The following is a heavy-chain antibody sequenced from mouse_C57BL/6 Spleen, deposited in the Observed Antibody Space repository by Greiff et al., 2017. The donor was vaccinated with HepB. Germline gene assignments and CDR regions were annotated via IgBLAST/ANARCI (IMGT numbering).Heavy chain of an antibody. CDR1: GFTFSNYW. CDR3: TEGYCLDV. V-gene: IGHV6-3*01. CDR2: IRLKSDNYAT. D-gene: IGHD3-2*02. J-gene: IGHJ1*03. Sequence: EVKVEESGGGLVQPGGSMKLSCVASGFTFSNYWMNWVRQSPEKGLEWVAQIRLKSDNYATHYAESVKGRFTISRDDSKSSVYLQMNNLRAEDTGIYYCTEGYCLDVWGTGTTVTVSS.